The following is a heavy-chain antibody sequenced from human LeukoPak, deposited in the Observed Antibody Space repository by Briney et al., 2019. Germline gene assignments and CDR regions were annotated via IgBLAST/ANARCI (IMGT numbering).Heavy chain of an antibody. Sequence: PSETLSLTCTVSGGSICSYYWSWIRQPPGKGLEWIGYTYYSGSTNYNPSLKSRVTISVDTSKNQFSLKLSSVTAADTAVYYCARHRNAVGDHGGLGYWGQGTLVAVSS. D-gene: IGHD3/OR15-3a*01. V-gene: IGHV4-59*01. CDR1: GGSICSYY. CDR2: TYYSGST. J-gene: IGHJ4*02. CDR3: ARHRNAVGDHGGLGY.